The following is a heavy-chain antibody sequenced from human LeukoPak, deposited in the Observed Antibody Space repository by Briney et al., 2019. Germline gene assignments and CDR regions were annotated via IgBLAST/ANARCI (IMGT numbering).Heavy chain of an antibody. D-gene: IGHD5-12*01. Sequence: SETLSLTCTVFGGSMTSYYWTWIRQPPGKGLEWIGYISYSGTTNYNPSLKSRVTISVDTSKNQFSLKLSSVTAADTAVYYCARHDPYGGYADFDYWGQGTLVTVSS. J-gene: IGHJ4*02. CDR1: GGSMTSYY. V-gene: IGHV4-59*08. CDR2: ISYSGTT. CDR3: ARHDPYGGYADFDY.